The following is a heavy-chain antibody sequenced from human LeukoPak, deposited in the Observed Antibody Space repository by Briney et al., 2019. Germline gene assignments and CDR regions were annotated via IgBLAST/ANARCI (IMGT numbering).Heavy chain of an antibody. V-gene: IGHV4-34*01. CDR3: ARRPRRDYGGNSAGWFDP. CDR2: INHSGST. Sequence: SETLSLTCAVYGGSFSGYYWSWIRQPPGKGLEWIGEINHSGSTNYNPSLKSRVTISVDTSKNQFSLKLSSVTAADTAVYYCARRPRRDYGGNSAGWFDPWGQGTLVTVSS. D-gene: IGHD4-23*01. CDR1: GGSFSGYY. J-gene: IGHJ5*02.